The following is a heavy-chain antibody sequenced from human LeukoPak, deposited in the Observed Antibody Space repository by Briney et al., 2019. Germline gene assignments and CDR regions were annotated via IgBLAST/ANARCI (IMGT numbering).Heavy chain of an antibody. CDR1: GFTFSSYA. CDR3: AKGVTPRTTRTAFDY. V-gene: IGHV3-23*01. D-gene: IGHD5-18*01. CDR2: ISGSGGST. J-gene: IGHJ4*02. Sequence: PGGSLRLSCAASGFTFSSYAMSWVRQAPGKGLEWVSSISGSGGSTYYADSVKGRFTISRDNSKNTLYLQMNSLRAEDTAVYYCAKGVTPRTTRTAFDYWGQGTLVTVS.